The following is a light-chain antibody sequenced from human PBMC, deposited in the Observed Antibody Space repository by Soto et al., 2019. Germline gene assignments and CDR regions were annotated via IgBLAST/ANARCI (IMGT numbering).Light chain of an antibody. V-gene: IGKV1-33*01. J-gene: IGKJ2*01. CDR2: DES. CDR3: QQYDNLSMYT. CDR1: QDISNY. Sequence: DIQMTQSPSSLSASVGDRVTITCQASQDISNYLNWYQQKPGKAPKLLIYDESNLETGVPSRFSGSGSGTDFTFTISSLQPEDIATYYCQQYDNLSMYTFGQGTKLEIK.